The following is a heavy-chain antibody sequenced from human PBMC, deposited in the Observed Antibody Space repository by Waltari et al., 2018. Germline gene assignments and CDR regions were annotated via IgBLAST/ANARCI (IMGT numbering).Heavy chain of an antibody. Sequence: EVQLVESGGGLVQPGGSLRLSCAASGFSFSHYWMHLVRQAPGKGLVWVSRIDSDGSITTYADSVKGRFTISRDNAKNMLYLQLNSLGAEDTALYYCATKASYPSSHFEYWGQGTQVTVS. D-gene: IGHD1-26*01. V-gene: IGHV3-74*01. J-gene: IGHJ4*02. CDR1: GFSFSHYW. CDR3: ATKASYPSSHFEY. CDR2: IDSDGSIT.